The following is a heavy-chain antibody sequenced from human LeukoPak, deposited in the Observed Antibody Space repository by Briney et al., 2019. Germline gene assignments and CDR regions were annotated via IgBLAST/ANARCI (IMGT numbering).Heavy chain of an antibody. Sequence: SETLSLTCAVYGGSFSGYYWIWIRQPPGKGLEWIGEINHSGSTTYKPSLKSRVTISVDTSKNHFSLRLTSVTAADTAVYYCARGPCSTSCHRSWYFDYWGQGTLVTVSS. J-gene: IGHJ4*02. V-gene: IGHV4-34*01. D-gene: IGHD2-2*01. CDR2: INHSGST. CDR1: GGSFSGYY. CDR3: ARGPCSTSCHRSWYFDY.